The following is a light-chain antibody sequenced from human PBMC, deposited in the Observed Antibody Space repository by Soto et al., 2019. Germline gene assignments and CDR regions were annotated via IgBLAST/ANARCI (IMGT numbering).Light chain of an antibody. CDR1: QSISSW. Sequence: DIQMTQSRATLSASVGDRVTITCRASQSISSWLAWYQQKPGKAPKLLIYDASSLESGVPSRFSGSGSGTEFTLTISSLQPDDFATYYCQQYNSYLYTFGQGTKLEIK. CDR3: QQYNSYLYT. V-gene: IGKV1-5*01. CDR2: DAS. J-gene: IGKJ2*01.